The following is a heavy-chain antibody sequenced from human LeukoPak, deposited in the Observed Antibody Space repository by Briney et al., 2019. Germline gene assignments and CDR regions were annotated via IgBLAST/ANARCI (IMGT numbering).Heavy chain of an antibody. CDR1: GGSISSYY. D-gene: IGHD3-22*01. V-gene: IGHV4-59*03. CDR3: DRNGLHYYDKSGYLDS. CDR2: IDYSRDT. Sequence: SETLSLTCTVSGGSISSYYWSWIRQPPGKGLEWIGNIDYSRDTNYNPSLRSRVTILVDKSRNQYSLKLNSVTAADTAVYYCDRNGLHYYDKSGYLDSWGQGTLVTVSS. J-gene: IGHJ4*02.